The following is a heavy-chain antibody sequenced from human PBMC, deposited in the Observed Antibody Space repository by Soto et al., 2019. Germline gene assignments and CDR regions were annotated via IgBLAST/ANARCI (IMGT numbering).Heavy chain of an antibody. V-gene: IGHV3-21*01. CDR3: ARDPTVVTPDWYFDL. J-gene: IGHJ2*01. D-gene: IGHD2-21*02. Sequence: EVQLVESGGGLVKPGGSLRLSYAASGFTFSSYSMNWVRQAPGKGLEWVSSISSSSSYIYYADSVKGRFTISRDNAKNSLYLQMNSLRAEDTAVYYCARDPTVVTPDWYFDLWGRGTLVTVSS. CDR2: ISSSSSYI. CDR1: GFTFSSYS.